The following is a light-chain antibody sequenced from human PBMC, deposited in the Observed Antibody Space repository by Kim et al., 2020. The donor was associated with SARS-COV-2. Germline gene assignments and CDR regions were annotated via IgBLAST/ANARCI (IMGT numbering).Light chain of an antibody. J-gene: IGLJ2*01. Sequence: SSELTQDPAVSVALGQTVRITCHGDSLRSYYASWYQQKPGQAPVLVIYGKNNRPSGIPDRFSGSSSGNTASLTITGAQAEDEADYYCNSRDSSGNHLNVVFGGGTQLTVL. CDR1: SLRSYY. CDR2: GKN. V-gene: IGLV3-19*01. CDR3: NSRDSSGNHLNVV.